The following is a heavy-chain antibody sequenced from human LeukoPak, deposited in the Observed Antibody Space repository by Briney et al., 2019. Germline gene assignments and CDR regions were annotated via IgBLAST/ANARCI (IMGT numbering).Heavy chain of an antibody. Sequence: GRSPRLSCAASRFRFEDFAMFWVSQVPGEGLEWVSRINGNGGSTAYADSVKGRFTISRDKAKNSLYLQMNSLRAEDTAFYYCARHDFWSGFRGGDYWGQGTLVTVSS. CDR2: INGNGGST. CDR3: ARHDFWSGFRGGDY. V-gene: IGHV3-20*04. CDR1: RFRFEDFA. J-gene: IGHJ4*02. D-gene: IGHD3-3*01.